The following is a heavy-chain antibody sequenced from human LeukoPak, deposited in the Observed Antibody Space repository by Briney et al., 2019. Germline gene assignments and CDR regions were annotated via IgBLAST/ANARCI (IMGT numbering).Heavy chain of an antibody. CDR3: ARAGLGASADI. Sequence: GGSLRLSCAASGFTFNNYVINWVRQAPGKGLEWVSSVSRTGDTTYYADSVKGRFTISRDNSQSTVYLQMNSLRAEDTAVYYCARAGLGASADIWGPGTLVTVSS. J-gene: IGHJ4*02. D-gene: IGHD6-13*01. CDR1: GFTFNNYV. CDR2: VSRTGDTT. V-gene: IGHV3-23*01.